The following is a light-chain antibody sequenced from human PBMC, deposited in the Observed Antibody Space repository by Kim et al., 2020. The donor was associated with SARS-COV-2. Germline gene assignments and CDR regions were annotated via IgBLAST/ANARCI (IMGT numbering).Light chain of an antibody. V-gene: IGLV3-1*01. J-gene: IGLJ1*01. Sequence: RGQAASIPCSGYEVEDKYVSWYQQKPGQSPVVVIYHDNQRPAGIPTRFSGSNSGNTATLTISGTQAMDEADYYCQAWDSSTHNYVFGAGTKVTVL. CDR2: HDN. CDR3: QAWDSSTHNYV. CDR1: EVEDKY.